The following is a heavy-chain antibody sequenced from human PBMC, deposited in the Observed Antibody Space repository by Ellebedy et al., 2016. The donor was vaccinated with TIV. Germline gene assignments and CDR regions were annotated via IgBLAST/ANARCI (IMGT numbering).Heavy chain of an antibody. J-gene: IGHJ6*02. Sequence: ASVKVSXKASGYTFTSYGISWVRQAPGQGLEWMGWISAYNGNTNYAQKLQGRVTMTTDTSTSTAYMELRSLRSDDTAVYYCARAVRGVSSYYYYGMDVWGQGTTVTVSS. CDR1: GYTFTSYG. D-gene: IGHD3-10*01. CDR2: ISAYNGNT. V-gene: IGHV1-18*01. CDR3: ARAVRGVSSYYYYGMDV.